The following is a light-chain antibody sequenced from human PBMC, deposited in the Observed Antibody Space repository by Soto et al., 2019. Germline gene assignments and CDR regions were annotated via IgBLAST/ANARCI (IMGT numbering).Light chain of an antibody. CDR1: QSVSSN. CDR2: GAS. CDR3: QQYNNWPL. J-gene: IGKJ4*01. Sequence: IVLTQSPATLSVSPGERATLSCRASQSVSSNLAWYQQKPGQAPRLLIYGASTRATGIPARFSGSGSGTEFTLTISSLQSEDFAVYYCQQYNNWPLFGGGAKE. V-gene: IGKV3-15*01.